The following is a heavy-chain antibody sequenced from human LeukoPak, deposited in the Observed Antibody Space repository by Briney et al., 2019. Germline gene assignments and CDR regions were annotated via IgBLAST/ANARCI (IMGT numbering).Heavy chain of an antibody. J-gene: IGHJ4*02. Sequence: AGGSLRLSCAASGFTFSSYAMSWVRQAPGKGLEWVSVIYSGGSTYYADSVKGRFTISRDNSKNTLYLQMNSLRAEGTAVYYCARVRYFDWAFDYWGQGTLVTVSS. CDR3: ARVRYFDWAFDY. V-gene: IGHV3-53*01. CDR1: GFTFSSYA. CDR2: IYSGGST. D-gene: IGHD3-9*01.